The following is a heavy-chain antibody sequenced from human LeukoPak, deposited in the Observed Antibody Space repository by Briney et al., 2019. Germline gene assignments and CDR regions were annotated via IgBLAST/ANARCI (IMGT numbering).Heavy chain of an antibody. CDR1: GFTFSRYS. CDR3: ARAFRLRDAFDI. Sequence: GGSLRLSCAASGFTFSRYSMNWVRRAPGKGLEWISSISSSSSYIYYADSVKGRFTISRDNAKNSLYLQMNSLRAEDTAVYYCARAFRLRDAFDIWGQGTMVTVSS. J-gene: IGHJ3*02. V-gene: IGHV3-21*01. D-gene: IGHD3-16*01. CDR2: ISSSSSYI.